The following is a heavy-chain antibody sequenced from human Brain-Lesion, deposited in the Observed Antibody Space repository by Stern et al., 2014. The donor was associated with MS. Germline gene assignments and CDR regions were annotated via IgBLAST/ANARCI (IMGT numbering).Heavy chain of an antibody. V-gene: IGHV4-61*02. CDR2: IFKSGST. D-gene: IGHD2-2*01. J-gene: IGHJ6*02. CDR3: ARGRVVPGFQYYATDV. CDR1: GGSISSGGYY. Sequence: VQLVESGPGLVKPSQTLSLSCTVSGGSISSGGYYWSWIRQPAGEGLEWIGRIFKSGSTRYNPSPKRRVTISIETSQKQFYPRLNPMTAADTAVYYCARGRVVPGFQYYATDVWGQGTTVIVSS.